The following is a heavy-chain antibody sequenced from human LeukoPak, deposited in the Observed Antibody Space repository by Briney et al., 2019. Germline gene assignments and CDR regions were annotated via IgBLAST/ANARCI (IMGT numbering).Heavy chain of an antibody. V-gene: IGHV3-30*03. CDR2: ISYDGSNK. Sequence: PGGSLRLSCKTSGFKFRDFDMDWVRQAPGKGLEWVAVISYDGSNKYYADSVKGRFTISRDNSKNTLYLQMNSLRAEDTAVYYCARPGIAAAGTPSSLDYWGQGTLVTVSS. D-gene: IGHD6-13*01. CDR1: GFKFRDFD. J-gene: IGHJ4*02. CDR3: ARPGIAAAGTPSSLDY.